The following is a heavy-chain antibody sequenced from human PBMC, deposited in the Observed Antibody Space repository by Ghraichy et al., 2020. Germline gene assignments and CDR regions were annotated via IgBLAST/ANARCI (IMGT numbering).Heavy chain of an antibody. D-gene: IGHD2-15*01. V-gene: IGHV1-18*01. J-gene: IGHJ6*02. CDR3: ARAELRYCSGGSCYWVDYGLDG. Sequence: ASVKVSCKASGYTFTRYTISWVRQAPGQGLEWMGWISAYNGNTDYAQKLQGRVTMTTDTSTSTGYMELRSLRYDDTAVYYCARAELRYCSGGSCYWVDYGLDGGGQGTTVTVSS. CDR2: ISAYNGNT. CDR1: GYTFTRYT.